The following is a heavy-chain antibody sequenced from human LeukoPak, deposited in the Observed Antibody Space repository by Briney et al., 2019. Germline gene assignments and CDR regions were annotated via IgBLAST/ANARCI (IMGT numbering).Heavy chain of an antibody. J-gene: IGHJ4*02. D-gene: IGHD3-10*01. CDR1: GNTFTSYD. Sequence: ASVKVSCKASGNTFTSYDINWVRQATGQGLEWMGWMNPNSGNTGYAQKFQGRVTMTRNTSISTAYTELSSLRSEDTAVYYCARPSGEFGSDYWGQGTLVTVSS. CDR2: MNPNSGNT. CDR3: ARPSGEFGSDY. V-gene: IGHV1-8*01.